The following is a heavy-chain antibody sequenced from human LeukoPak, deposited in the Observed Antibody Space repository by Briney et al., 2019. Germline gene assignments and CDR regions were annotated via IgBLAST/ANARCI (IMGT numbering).Heavy chain of an antibody. CDR3: ARFGSGWYGFDY. CDR1: GDSISSSNW. J-gene: IGHJ4*02. Sequence: PSGTLSLTCAVSGDSISSSNWWSWVRQPPGKGLEWIGEIYHSGSTNYNPSLRSRVTISVDKSKNQFSLNLSSVTAADTAVYYCARFGSGWYGFDYWGQGTLVSVSS. D-gene: IGHD6-19*01. V-gene: IGHV4-4*02. CDR2: IYHSGST.